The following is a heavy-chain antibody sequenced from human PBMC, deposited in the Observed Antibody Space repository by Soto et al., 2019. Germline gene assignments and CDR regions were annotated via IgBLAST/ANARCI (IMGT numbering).Heavy chain of an antibody. D-gene: IGHD3-10*01. CDR3: ARDYYGSGSYYNGYYYYGMDV. Sequence: SETLSLTCTVSGGSISSYYWSWIRQPPGKGLEWIGYIYYSGSTNYNPSLKSRVTISVDTSKNQFSLKLSSVTAADTAVYYCARDYYGSGSYYNGYYYYGMDVWGQGTTVTVSS. CDR1: GGSISSYY. J-gene: IGHJ6*02. V-gene: IGHV4-59*01. CDR2: IYYSGST.